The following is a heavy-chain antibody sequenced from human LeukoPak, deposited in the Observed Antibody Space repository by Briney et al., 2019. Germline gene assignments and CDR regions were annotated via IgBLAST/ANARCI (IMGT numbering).Heavy chain of an antibody. D-gene: IGHD6-19*01. J-gene: IGHJ1*01. CDR3: AGSGWYVGYFQH. CDR1: GYTFTGYY. CDR2: INPNSGGT. Sequence: ASVKVSCKASGYTFTGYYMHWVRQAPGQGLEWMGWINPNSGGTNYAQKFQGRVTMTRDTSISTAYMELSRLRSDDTAVYYCAGSGWYVGYFQHWGQSTLVTVSS. V-gene: IGHV1-2*02.